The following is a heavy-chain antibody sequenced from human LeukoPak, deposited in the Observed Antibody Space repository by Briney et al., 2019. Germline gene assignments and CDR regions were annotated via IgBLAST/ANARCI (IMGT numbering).Heavy chain of an antibody. CDR2: IIPIFGTA. CDR1: GGTFSSYA. J-gene: IGHJ4*02. Sequence: ASVKVSCKASGGTFSSYAISWVRQAPGQGLEWMGGIIPIFGTANYAQKFQGRVTITTDESTSTAYTELSSLRSEDTAVCYCASILDSSGYLDYWGQGTLVTVSS. D-gene: IGHD3-22*01. V-gene: IGHV1-69*05. CDR3: ASILDSSGYLDY.